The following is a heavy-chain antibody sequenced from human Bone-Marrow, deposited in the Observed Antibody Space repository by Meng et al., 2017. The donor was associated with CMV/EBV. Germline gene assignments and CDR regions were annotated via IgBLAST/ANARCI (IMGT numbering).Heavy chain of an antibody. CDR2: IYPGDSDT. Sequence: GYSFTSYWIGWVRQMPGKGLEWMGIIYPGDSDTRYSPSFQGQVTISADKSISTAYLQWSSLKASDTAMYYCARQSRSGYSSGCFDYWGQGTLVTVSS. CDR1: GYSFTSYW. V-gene: IGHV5-51*01. D-gene: IGHD6-19*01. J-gene: IGHJ4*02. CDR3: ARQSRSGYSSGCFDY.